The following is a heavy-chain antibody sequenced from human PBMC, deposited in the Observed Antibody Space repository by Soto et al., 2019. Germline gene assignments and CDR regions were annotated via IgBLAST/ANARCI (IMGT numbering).Heavy chain of an antibody. D-gene: IGHD3-9*01. J-gene: IGHJ6*02. CDR3: ARDGPRQGLVITPHYYYYGMDV. V-gene: IGHV4-61*08. CDR2: IYYSGST. CDR1: GGSISSGGYY. Sequence: PSETLSLTYTVSGGSISSGGYYWSWIRQHPGKGLEWIGYIYYSGSTNYNPSLKSRVTISVDTSKNQFSLKLSSVTAADTAVYYCARDGPRQGLVITPHYYYYGMDVWGQGTTVTVSS.